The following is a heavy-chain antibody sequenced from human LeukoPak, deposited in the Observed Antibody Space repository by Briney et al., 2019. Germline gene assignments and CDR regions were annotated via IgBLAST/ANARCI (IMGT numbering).Heavy chain of an antibody. CDR1: GFSFSNCW. CDR2: IKEDGSEK. Sequence: PGGSLRLSCAASGFSFSNCWMTWVRQAPGKGLEWVANIKEDGSEKYYVDSVKGRFTISRDNAKNSLYLQMNSLRPEDTAVYYCARENSHQLPYTLDYWGQGTLVTVSS. D-gene: IGHD2-2*01. V-gene: IGHV3-7*01. J-gene: IGHJ4*02. CDR3: ARENSHQLPYTLDY.